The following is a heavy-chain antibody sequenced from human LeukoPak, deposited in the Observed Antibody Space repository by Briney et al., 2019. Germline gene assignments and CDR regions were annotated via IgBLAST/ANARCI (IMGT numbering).Heavy chain of an antibody. Sequence: SETLSLTCTVSRGSISSGSYYWSWIRQPAGKGLEWIARIYTSGSTNYNPSLKSRVTISVDTSKNQFSLKLSSVTAADTAVYFCARRRGQSSGPSYNYFYMDFWGKGTTVTVSS. CDR2: IYTSGST. J-gene: IGHJ6*03. V-gene: IGHV4-61*02. CDR3: ARRRGQSSGPSYNYFYMDF. D-gene: IGHD2-8*02. CDR1: RGSISSGSYY.